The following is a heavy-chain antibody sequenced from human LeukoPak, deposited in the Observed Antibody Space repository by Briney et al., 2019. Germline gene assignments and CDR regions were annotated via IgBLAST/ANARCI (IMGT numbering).Heavy chain of an antibody. CDR2: INHSGST. CDR1: GGSFSGYY. J-gene: IGHJ4*02. CDR3: ARHKAVAGPGYFDY. V-gene: IGHV4-34*01. Sequence: SETLSLTCAVYGGSFSGYYWSWIRQPPGKGLEWIGEINHSGSTNYNPFLKSRVTISVDTSKNQFSLKLSSVTAADTAVYYCARHKAVAGPGYFDYWGQGTLVTVSS. D-gene: IGHD6-19*01.